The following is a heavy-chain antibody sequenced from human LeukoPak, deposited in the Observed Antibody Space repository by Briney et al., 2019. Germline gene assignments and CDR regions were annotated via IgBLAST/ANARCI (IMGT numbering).Heavy chain of an antibody. J-gene: IGHJ3*02. D-gene: IGHD3-22*01. V-gene: IGHV4-30-4*01. CDR3: ARVVVVGDAFDI. Sequence: SQTLSLTCTVSGGSISSGDYYWSWIRQPPGKGLEWIGYIYYSGSTYYNPSLKGRVTISVDTSKNQFSLKLSSVTAADTAVYYCARVVVVGDAFDIWGQGTMVTVSS. CDR2: IYYSGST. CDR1: GGSISSGDYY.